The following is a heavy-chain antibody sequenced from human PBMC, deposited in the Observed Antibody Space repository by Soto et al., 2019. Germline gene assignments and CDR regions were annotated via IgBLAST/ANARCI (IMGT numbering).Heavy chain of an antibody. J-gene: IGHJ4*02. CDR1: GGSISSSNW. CDR2: IYHSGST. V-gene: IGHV4-4*02. Sequence: SETLSLTCAVSGGSISSSNWWSWVRQPPGKGLEWIGEIYHSGSTNYNPSLKSRVTISVDKSKNQFSLKLSSVTAADTAVYYCVSSGYCTNGVCYNFDYWGQGTLVTVSS. CDR3: VSSGYCTNGVCYNFDY. D-gene: IGHD2-8*01.